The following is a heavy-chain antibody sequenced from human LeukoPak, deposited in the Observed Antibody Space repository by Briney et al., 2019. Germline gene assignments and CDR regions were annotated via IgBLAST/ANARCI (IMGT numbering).Heavy chain of an antibody. Sequence: GGSLRLSCAASGFTFSSYAMSWVRQAPGKGLEWVSAISGSGGSTYYADSVKGRFTISRDNSKNTLYLQMNSLRAEDTAVYYCAKDPSTHIYGGNHERYFDYWGQGTLVTVSS. D-gene: IGHD4-23*01. CDR2: ISGSGGST. V-gene: IGHV3-23*01. CDR1: GFTFSSYA. J-gene: IGHJ4*02. CDR3: AKDPSTHIYGGNHERYFDY.